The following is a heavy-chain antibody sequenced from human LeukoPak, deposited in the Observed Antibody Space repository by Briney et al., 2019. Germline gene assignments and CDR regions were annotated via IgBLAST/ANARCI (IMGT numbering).Heavy chain of an antibody. CDR3: AKDVDTAMVTGYFDY. CDR2: IRYDGSNK. CDR1: GFTFSSYG. Sequence: GGSLRLFCAASGFTFSSYGMHWVRQAPGKGLEWVAFIRYDGSNKYYADSVKGRFTISRDNSKNTLYLQMNSLRAEDTAVYYCAKDVDTAMVTGYFDYWGQGTLVTVSS. J-gene: IGHJ4*02. D-gene: IGHD5-18*01. V-gene: IGHV3-30*02.